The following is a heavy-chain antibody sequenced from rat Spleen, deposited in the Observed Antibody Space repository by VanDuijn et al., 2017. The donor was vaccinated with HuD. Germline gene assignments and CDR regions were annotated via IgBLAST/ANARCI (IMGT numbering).Heavy chain of an antibody. CDR2: ITNTGGST. J-gene: IGHJ3*01. V-gene: IGHV5-31*01. CDR3: TSSLITTVPFDY. CDR1: GFTFNNYW. D-gene: IGHD1-1*01. Sequence: EVQLVESGGGLVQPGRSLKLSCVASGFTFNNYWMTWIRQAPGKGLEWVASITNTGGSTYYPDSVKGRFTISRDNAKSTLYLQMNSLRSEDTATYDCTSSLITTVPFDYWGQGTLVTVSS.